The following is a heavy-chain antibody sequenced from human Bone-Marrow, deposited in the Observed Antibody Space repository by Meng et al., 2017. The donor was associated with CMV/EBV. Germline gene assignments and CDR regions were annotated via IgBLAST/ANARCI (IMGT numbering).Heavy chain of an antibody. CDR3: ARDGYGDYSNWFDP. Sequence: ASVKVSCKASGGTFSSYTISWVRQAPGQGLEWMGIINPSGGSTSYAQKFQGRVTMTRDTSTSTVYMELSSLRSEDTAVYYCARDGYGDYSNWFDPWGQGTLVTFYS. J-gene: IGHJ5*02. CDR2: INPSGGST. CDR1: GGTFSSYT. V-gene: IGHV1-46*01. D-gene: IGHD4-17*01.